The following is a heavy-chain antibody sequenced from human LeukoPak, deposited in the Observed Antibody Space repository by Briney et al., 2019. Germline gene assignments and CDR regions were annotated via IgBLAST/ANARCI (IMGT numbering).Heavy chain of an antibody. CDR1: GYTFTDYY. CDR2: INPNSGGT. J-gene: IGHJ4*02. CDR3: ARIPGDSTGYRS. Sequence: GASVKVSCKASGYTFTDYYIHWVRQAPGQGLEWMAWINPNSGGTNYAQKFQGRVTMTRDTPITTAYMELTRLTSDDTAMYYCARIPGDSTGYRSWGQGTQVIVSS. D-gene: IGHD3-22*01. V-gene: IGHV1-2*02.